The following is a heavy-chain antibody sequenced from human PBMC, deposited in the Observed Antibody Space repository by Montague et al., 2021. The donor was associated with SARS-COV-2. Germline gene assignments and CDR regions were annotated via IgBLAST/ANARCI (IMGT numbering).Heavy chain of an antibody. CDR3: AREGLHGDTAMVDYYCSYYRVDV. Sequence: SLRLSCAASGFTFSSYGMNWVRQAPGKGLEWVAYISQDGSEKYYSDSVXGLFTISRDNAKNSLYLQMNSLRAEDTAVYYCAREGLHGDTAMVDYYCSYYRVDVWGQGTTVTVSS. CDR2: ISQDGSEK. V-gene: IGHV3-7*01. D-gene: IGHD5-18*01. J-gene: IGHJ6*02. CDR1: GFTFSSYG.